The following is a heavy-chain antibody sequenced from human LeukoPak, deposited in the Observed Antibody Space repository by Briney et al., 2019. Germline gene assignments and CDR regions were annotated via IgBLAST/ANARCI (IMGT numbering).Heavy chain of an antibody. J-gene: IGHJ6*03. D-gene: IGHD5-24*01. V-gene: IGHV4-39*07. CDR2: IYYSGST. CDR3: ARDGDGPQWGDYYYYMDV. CDR1: DGSISSSSYY. Sequence: PSETLSLTCTVSDGSISSSSYYWGWIRQPPGKGLEWIGNIYYSGSTYYNPSLKSRVTISVDTSKNQFSLKLSSVTAADTAVYYCARDGDGPQWGDYYYYMDVWGKGTTVTISS.